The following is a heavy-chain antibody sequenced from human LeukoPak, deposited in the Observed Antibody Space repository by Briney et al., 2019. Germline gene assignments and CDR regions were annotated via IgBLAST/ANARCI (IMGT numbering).Heavy chain of an antibody. J-gene: IGHJ4*02. D-gene: IGHD1-26*01. CDR1: GYSISSGYY. V-gene: IGHV3-74*01. CDR2: INIDGSSG. Sequence: ETPSLTCTVSGYSISSGYYWGWIRQPPGKGLVWVSRINIDGSSGSYADSVEGRFTISRDNAKNTVYLQMNSLRAEDTAVYYCTREVSGSLYFDYWGQGTLVTVSS. CDR3: TREVSGSLYFDY.